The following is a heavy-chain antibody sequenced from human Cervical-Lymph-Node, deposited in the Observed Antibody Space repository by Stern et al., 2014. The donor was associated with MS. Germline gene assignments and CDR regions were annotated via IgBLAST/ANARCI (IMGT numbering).Heavy chain of an antibody. CDR3: ARHDRIALGTAIGK. Sequence: QVQLQESGPGLVKPSETLSLTCSVSGVSLSIDSYYWGWVRQTPGKGLEWIGSVSHSGTTYYNPSLKSRVTLPADPSNNQSSLNRISLPAADTGVYYCARHDRIALGTAIGKWGQGTLVTVSP. D-gene: IGHD2-21*02. J-gene: IGHJ4*02. CDR1: GVSLSIDSYY. V-gene: IGHV4-39*01. CDR2: VSHSGTT.